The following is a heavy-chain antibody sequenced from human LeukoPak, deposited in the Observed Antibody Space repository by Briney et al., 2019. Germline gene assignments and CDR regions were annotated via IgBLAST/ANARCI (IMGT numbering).Heavy chain of an antibody. Sequence: SETLSLTCAVYGGSLSDYYWSWIRQSPGKGLEWIGEISHRGRTYYNLSLKSRVTISIDTSKNQFSLKLSSVTAADTAVYYCARSPPFSLLRGAIEMDVWGKGTTVTISS. D-gene: IGHD3-10*01. V-gene: IGHV4-34*01. J-gene: IGHJ6*04. CDR3: ARSPPFSLLRGAIEMDV. CDR1: GGSLSDYY. CDR2: ISHRGRT.